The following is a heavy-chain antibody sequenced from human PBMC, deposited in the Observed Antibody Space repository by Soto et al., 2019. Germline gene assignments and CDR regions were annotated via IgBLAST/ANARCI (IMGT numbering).Heavy chain of an antibody. Sequence: QVQLVQSGAEVKKPGSSVKVSCKASGGTFSSYAISWVRQAPGQGLEWMGGIIPVFGTANYAQKFQGRVTNTADESTSTAYMELSSLRSEDTAVYYCARQGRDPYYYYYYGMDVWGPGTTVTVSS. CDR2: IIPVFGTA. CDR1: GGTFSSYA. CDR3: ARQGRDPYYYYYYGMDV. V-gene: IGHV1-69*01. J-gene: IGHJ6*02.